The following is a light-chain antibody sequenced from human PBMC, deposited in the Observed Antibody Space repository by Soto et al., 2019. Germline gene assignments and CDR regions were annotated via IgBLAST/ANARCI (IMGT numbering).Light chain of an antibody. V-gene: IGKV1-17*01. J-gene: IGKJ1*01. CDR2: AAS. CDR3: LQHNTYPWT. CDR1: QVITND. Sequence: DIQMTQSPSSLSASIGDRDTITCRSSQVITNDLGWYQQKPGKAPKRLIYAASTLQSGVPSRFSGSGSGTEFTLTISSLQPEDFATYYCLQHNTYPWTFGQGTKVEIK.